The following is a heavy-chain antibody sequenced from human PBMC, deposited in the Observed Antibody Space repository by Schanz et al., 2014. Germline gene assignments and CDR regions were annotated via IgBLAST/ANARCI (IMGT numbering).Heavy chain of an antibody. Sequence: QVQLVQSGVEVKRPGASVRVSCKASGYSFTDYAIHWVRQAPGQGLEWMGWISGYNGDTNYAPKFQDRVTMTTDTSTRITSLELSNLKSDDTAVYYCARETTIIAGGAFDVWGQGTMVTVSS. V-gene: IGHV1-18*01. CDR3: ARETTIIAGGAFDV. CDR2: ISGYNGDT. CDR1: GYSFTDYA. J-gene: IGHJ3*01. D-gene: IGHD3-9*01.